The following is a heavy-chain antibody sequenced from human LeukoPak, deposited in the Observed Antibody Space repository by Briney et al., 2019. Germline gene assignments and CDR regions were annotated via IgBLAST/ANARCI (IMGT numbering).Heavy chain of an antibody. CDR3: ARPIVGTNTYYYYMDV. CDR2: ISAYNGNT. CDR1: GYTFTSFG. J-gene: IGHJ6*03. Sequence: ASVKVSCKASGYTFTSFGINWVRQAPGQGLEWMGWISAYNGNTNYAQKLQGRVTMTTVTSASTAYMELSSLRSDDTAVYYCARPIVGTNTYYYYMDVWGKGTTVIVSS. V-gene: IGHV1-18*01. D-gene: IGHD1-26*01.